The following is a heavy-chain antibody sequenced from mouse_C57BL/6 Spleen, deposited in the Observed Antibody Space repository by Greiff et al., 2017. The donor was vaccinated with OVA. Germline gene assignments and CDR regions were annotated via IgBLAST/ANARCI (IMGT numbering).Heavy chain of an antibody. CDR3: TRDEGTMVTTTPFAY. Sequence: DVKLVESGEGLVKPGGSLKLSCAASGFTFSSYAMSWVRQTPEKRLEWVAYISSGGDYIYYADNVKGRFTISRDNARNTLYLQMSSLKSEDTAMYYCTRDEGTMVTTTPFAYWGQGTLVTVSA. V-gene: IGHV5-9-1*02. D-gene: IGHD2-2*01. CDR1: GFTFSSYA. J-gene: IGHJ3*01. CDR2: ISSGGDYI.